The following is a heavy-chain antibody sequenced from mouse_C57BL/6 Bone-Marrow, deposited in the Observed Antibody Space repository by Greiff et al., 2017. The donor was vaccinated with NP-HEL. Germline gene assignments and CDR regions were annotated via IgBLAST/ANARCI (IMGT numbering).Heavy chain of an antibody. V-gene: IGHV1-39*01. Sequence: VQLKESGPELVKPGASVKISCKASGYSFTDYNMNWVKQSNGKSLEWIGVINPNYGTTSYNQKFKGKATLTVDQSSSTAYMQLNSLTSEDSAVYYCARDRELYYSNFYWYFDVWGTGTTVTVSS. D-gene: IGHD2-5*01. CDR2: INPNYGTT. CDR1: GYSFTDYN. CDR3: ARDRELYYSNFYWYFDV. J-gene: IGHJ1*03.